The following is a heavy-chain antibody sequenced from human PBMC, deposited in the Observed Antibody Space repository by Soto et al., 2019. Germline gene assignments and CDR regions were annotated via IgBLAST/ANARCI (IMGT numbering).Heavy chain of an antibody. CDR3: APRKVGSFNKAAFEI. D-gene: IGHD6-13*01. Sequence: PVGSLRLSCAASGFNFSISEMNWVRQAPGKGLEWISYISKSSVTAHYADSVKGRFTISRDNAKNSLYLQMHSLRVDDTALYYCAPRKVGSFNKAAFEIWGQGTMVTVSS. CDR1: GFNFSISE. CDR2: ISKSSVTA. J-gene: IGHJ3*02. V-gene: IGHV3-48*03.